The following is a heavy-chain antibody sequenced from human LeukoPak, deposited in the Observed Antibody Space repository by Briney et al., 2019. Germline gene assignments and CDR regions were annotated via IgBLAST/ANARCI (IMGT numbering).Heavy chain of an antibody. CDR1: GFTFSNYA. D-gene: IGHD3-22*01. CDR2: ISGSGGST. V-gene: IGHV3-23*01. J-gene: IGHJ4*02. CDR3: AKDPYYYDTSGYNGDY. Sequence: GESLRLSCAASGFTFSNYAMSWVRQAPGKGREWVLSISGSGGSTYYADSVKGRFTISRDNSKNTLFLQMNSLRAEDTAVYYCAKDPYYYDTSGYNGDYWGQGTLVTVSS.